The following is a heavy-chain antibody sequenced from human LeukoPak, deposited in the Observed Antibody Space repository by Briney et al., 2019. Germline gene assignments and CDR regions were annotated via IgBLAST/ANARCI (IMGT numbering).Heavy chain of an antibody. D-gene: IGHD2-2*01. J-gene: IGHJ4*02. CDR1: GFTFGDYA. CDR2: INQDGSKK. CDR3: ARDHAYRADY. V-gene: IGHV3-7*01. Sequence: PGRSLRLSCTASGFTFGDYAMSWFRQAPGKGLQWVANINQDGSKKYYADSLKGRFTISRDNAKNSLYLQMSSLRAEDTAVYYCARDHAYRADYWGQGTLVAVSS.